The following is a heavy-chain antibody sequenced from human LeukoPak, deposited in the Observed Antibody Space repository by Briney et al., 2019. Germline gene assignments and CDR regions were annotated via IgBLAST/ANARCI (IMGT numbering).Heavy chain of an antibody. Sequence: PSETLSLTCTVSGGSISSYYWSWIRQPPGKGLEWIGYIYYSGSTNYNPSLKSRVTMSVDTSKNQFSLKLSSVTAADTAVYYCARALLGYCSSTSCPWPFLDASDIWGQGTMVTVSS. D-gene: IGHD2-2*01. V-gene: IGHV4-59*12. J-gene: IGHJ3*02. CDR3: ARALLGYCSSTSCPWPFLDASDI. CDR1: GGSISSYY. CDR2: IYYSGST.